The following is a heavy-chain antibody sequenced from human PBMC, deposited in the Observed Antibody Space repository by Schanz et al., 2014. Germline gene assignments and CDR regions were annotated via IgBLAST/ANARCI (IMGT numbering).Heavy chain of an antibody. CDR2: ISGSGSST. Sequence: EVQLVQSGGGLVQPGGSLRLSCLASGFSFSRYWMHWVRQAPGQGLVWVSAISGSGSSTYYADSVKGQFTIARDNSKNTKYLQMNSLRAEDTAVYYGAKVRYDSSGDYRHYYGMDVWGQGTTVIVSS. CDR1: GFSFSRYW. CDR3: AKVRYDSSGDYRHYYGMDV. D-gene: IGHD3-22*01. V-gene: IGHV3-23*04. J-gene: IGHJ6*02.